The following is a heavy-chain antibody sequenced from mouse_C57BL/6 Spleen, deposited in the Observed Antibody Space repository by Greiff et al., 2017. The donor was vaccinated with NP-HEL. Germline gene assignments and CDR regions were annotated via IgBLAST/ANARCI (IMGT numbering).Heavy chain of an antibody. CDR1: GFTFSSYG. V-gene: IGHV5-6*01. Sequence: EVHLVESGGDLVKPGGSLKLSCAASGFTFSSYGMSWVRQTPDKRLEWVATISSGGSYTNYPDSVKGRFTISIDNAKNTLYLQLSSQKSEDTAMYYWAMQGLATTPSYYAIDYWGQGTSVTVSS. J-gene: IGHJ4*01. CDR2: ISSGGSYT. D-gene: IGHD2-12*01. CDR3: AMQGLATTPSYYAIDY.